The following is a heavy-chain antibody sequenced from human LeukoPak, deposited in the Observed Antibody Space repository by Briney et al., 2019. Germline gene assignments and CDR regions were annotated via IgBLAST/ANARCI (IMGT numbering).Heavy chain of an antibody. CDR3: ARWGVPIYYYYMDV. Sequence: GGSLRLSCAASGFTFSSYEMNWVRQAPGKGLEWVSYISSSGSTIYYADSVKGRFTISRDNAKHSLYLQMNSLRAEDTAVYYCARWGVPIYYYYMDVWGKGTTVTVSS. J-gene: IGHJ6*03. V-gene: IGHV3-48*03. CDR1: GFTFSSYE. CDR2: ISSSGSTI. D-gene: IGHD3-16*01.